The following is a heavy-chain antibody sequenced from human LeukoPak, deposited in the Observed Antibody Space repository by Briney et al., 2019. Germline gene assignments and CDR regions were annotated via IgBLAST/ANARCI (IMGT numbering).Heavy chain of an antibody. CDR2: IYYSGST. D-gene: IGHD6-13*01. CDR1: GASFSSSTYY. Sequence: SETLSLTCTVSGASFSSSTYYGGWVRQHPGKGLEWIGSIYYSGSTYYNPSLKSRVTMSVDTSKNQFSLKLSSVTAADTAVYYCARHAGSISATGTRPFDYWGQGTLVTVSS. J-gene: IGHJ4*02. CDR3: ARHAGSISATGTRPFDY. V-gene: IGHV4-39*01.